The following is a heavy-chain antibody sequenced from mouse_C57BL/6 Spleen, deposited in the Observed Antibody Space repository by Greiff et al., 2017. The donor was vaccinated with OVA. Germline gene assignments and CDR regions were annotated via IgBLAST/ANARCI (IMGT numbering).Heavy chain of an antibody. D-gene: IGHD1-1*02. CDR1: GYSITSGYD. Sequence: EVKLVESGPGMVKPSQSLSLTCTVTGYSITSGYDWHWIRHSPGNKLEWMGYISYSGSTNYNPSLKSRISITHDTSKNHFFLKLNSVTTEGTATYCCAREDYAGGFDYWGQGTTLTVSS. V-gene: IGHV3-1*01. CDR3: AREDYAGGFDY. J-gene: IGHJ2*01. CDR2: ISYSGST.